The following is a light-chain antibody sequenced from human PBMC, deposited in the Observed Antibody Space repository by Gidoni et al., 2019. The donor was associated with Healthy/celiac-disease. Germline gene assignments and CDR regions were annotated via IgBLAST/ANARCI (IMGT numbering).Light chain of an antibody. CDR1: QSISSY. CDR3: QQGYSTPLT. Sequence: DIQMSQSPSSLSASVGDRVTITCRASQSISSYLNWYQQKPGKAPKLLIYAASSLQSGVPSRFSGSGSGTDFTLTIRSLQPEDFAPYYCQQGYSTPLTFGGGTKVEIK. CDR2: AAS. J-gene: IGKJ4*01. V-gene: IGKV1-39*01.